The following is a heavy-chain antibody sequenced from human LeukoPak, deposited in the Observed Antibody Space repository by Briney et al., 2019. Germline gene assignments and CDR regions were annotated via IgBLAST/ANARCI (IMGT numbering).Heavy chain of an antibody. D-gene: IGHD1-26*01. CDR3: ARDSSTVGAISAWFDP. Sequence: ASVKVSCKASGYTLTDYYMHWVRQAPGQGLEWMGTINPSGGSTSYAQKFQGRVTMTRDTSTSTVYMELSSLRSEDTAVYYCARDSSTVGAISAWFDPWGQGTLVTVSS. CDR2: INPSGGST. V-gene: IGHV1-46*01. CDR1: GYTLTDYY. J-gene: IGHJ5*02.